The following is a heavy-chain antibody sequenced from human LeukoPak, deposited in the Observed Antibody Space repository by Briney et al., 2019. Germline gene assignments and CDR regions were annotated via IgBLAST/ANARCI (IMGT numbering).Heavy chain of an antibody. CDR2: ISSSGSTI. Sequence: PGGSLRLSCAASGFTFSSYWMSWIRQAPGKGLEWVSYISSSGSTIYYADSVKGRFTISRDNAKNSLYLQMNSLRAEDTAVYYCARVYIAAAGSEYFQHWGQGTLVTVSS. D-gene: IGHD6-13*01. CDR1: GFTFSSYW. V-gene: IGHV3-11*01. J-gene: IGHJ1*01. CDR3: ARVYIAAAGSEYFQH.